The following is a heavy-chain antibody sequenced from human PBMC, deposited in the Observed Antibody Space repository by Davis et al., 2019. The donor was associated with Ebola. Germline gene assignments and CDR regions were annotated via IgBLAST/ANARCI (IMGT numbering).Heavy chain of an antibody. D-gene: IGHD5-24*01. Sequence: SETLSLTFAVYGGSFSGYYWSWIRQSPGKGLEWIAFISNGGRTIYNPSLRGRVTISIDTSKNQFSLEVRSVTAADTAFYYCVRGSDAYKTGYWGQGTLVTVSS. CDR2: ISNGGRT. J-gene: IGHJ4*02. CDR1: GGSFSGYY. CDR3: VRGSDAYKTGY. V-gene: IGHV4-59*01.